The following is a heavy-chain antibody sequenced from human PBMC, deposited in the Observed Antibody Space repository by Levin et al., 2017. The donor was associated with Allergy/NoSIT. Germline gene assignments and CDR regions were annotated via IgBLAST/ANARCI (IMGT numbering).Heavy chain of an antibody. CDR2: IYYSGST. Sequence: SETLSLTCTVSGGSISSYYWSWIRQPPGKGLEWIGYIYYSGSTNYNPSLKSRVTISVDTSKNQFSLKLSSVTAADTAVYYCARAVSIAAAGTAPSGESWFDPWGQGTLVTVSS. J-gene: IGHJ5*02. CDR3: ARAVSIAAAGTAPSGESWFDP. CDR1: GGSISSYY. V-gene: IGHV4-59*01. D-gene: IGHD6-13*01.